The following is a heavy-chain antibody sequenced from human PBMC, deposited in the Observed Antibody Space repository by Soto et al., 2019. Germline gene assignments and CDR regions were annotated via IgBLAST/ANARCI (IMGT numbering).Heavy chain of an antibody. J-gene: IGHJ4*02. CDR1: GFTFGSYW. D-gene: IGHD6-19*01. Sequence: EVQLVECGGGLGQPGGSLRLSCAASGFTFGSYWMHWVRQVPGKGLVWVSRIHFDGSTTHYADSVKGRFTISRDNAKNTLSLQMNSLRAEDTAVYYCARDAYISGYYQFDYWGQGTLVTVSS. CDR2: IHFDGSTT. CDR3: ARDAYISGYYQFDY. V-gene: IGHV3-74*01.